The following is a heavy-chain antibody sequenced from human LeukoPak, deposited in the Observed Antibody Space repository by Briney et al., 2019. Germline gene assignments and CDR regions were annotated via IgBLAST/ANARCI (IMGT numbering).Heavy chain of an antibody. D-gene: IGHD4-17*01. CDR2: ISFDGTNK. CDR1: GVSLSNYA. V-gene: IGHV3-30*04. Sequence: GGSLRLSCTASGVSLSNYAMHWVRRPPGRGLEWVAVISFDGTNKYYGDSVEGRFSVSRDNSKNTLYLQMNSLRPDDTAMYYCATDYGDYEPIDYRGQGTLVTVSS. J-gene: IGHJ4*02. CDR3: ATDYGDYEPIDY.